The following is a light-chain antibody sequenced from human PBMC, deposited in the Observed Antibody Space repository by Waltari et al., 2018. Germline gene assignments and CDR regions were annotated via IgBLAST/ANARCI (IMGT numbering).Light chain of an antibody. V-gene: IGKV1-5*03. CDR1: QRITRL. CDR3: QHYDSYSAT. J-gene: IGKJ4*02. CDR2: KAS. Sequence: DIQMTQSPSTLSASVGDRVTITCRASQRITRLLAWYQQKPGKAPKHLIYKASILESGDPARFTGGGSGTEFTLTSSSRQPDDFATYYCQHYDSYSATFGRGTKVEIK.